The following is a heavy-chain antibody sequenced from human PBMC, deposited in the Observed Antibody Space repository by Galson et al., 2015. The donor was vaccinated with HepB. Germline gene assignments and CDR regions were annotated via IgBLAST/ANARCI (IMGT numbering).Heavy chain of an antibody. Sequence: SVKVSCKASGGTFSSYAISWVRQAPGQGLEWMGRIIPILGIANYAQKFQGRVTITADKSTSTAYMELSSLRSEDTAVYYCAREDSSSWYLPLPFDYWGQGTLVTVSS. CDR2: IIPILGIA. J-gene: IGHJ4*02. CDR1: GGTFSSYA. CDR3: AREDSSSWYLPLPFDY. V-gene: IGHV1-69*04. D-gene: IGHD6-13*01.